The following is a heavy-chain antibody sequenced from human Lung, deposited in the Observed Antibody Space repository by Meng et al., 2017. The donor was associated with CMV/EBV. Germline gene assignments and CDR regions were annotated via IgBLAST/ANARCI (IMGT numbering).Heavy chain of an antibody. CDR2: INQDGSET. D-gene: IGHD3-10*01. Sequence: GESXKISXAASGFTLSSYWMSWVRQVPGKGLEWVANINQDGSETYYMDSVKGRFTISRDNAKNSLYLQMNSLRAGDTAVYYCARNNSGRGAFDIWGQGTRVTVSS. V-gene: IGHV3-7*01. J-gene: IGHJ3*02. CDR3: ARNNSGRGAFDI. CDR1: GFTLSSYW.